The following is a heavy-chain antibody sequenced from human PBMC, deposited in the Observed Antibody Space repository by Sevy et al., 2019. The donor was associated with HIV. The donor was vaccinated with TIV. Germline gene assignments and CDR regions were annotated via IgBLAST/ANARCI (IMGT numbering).Heavy chain of an antibody. CDR3: AHRRERVGAYYFDY. CDR1: GFSLSTSGVG. CDR2: IYWNDDK. Sequence: SGPTLVKPTQTLTLTCTFSGFSLSTSGVGVGWIRQPPGKALEWLALIYWNDDKRYSPSLKSRLTITKGTHKNQVVLTRTNMDPVDTATYYCAHRRERVGAYYFDYWGQGTLVTVSS. V-gene: IGHV2-5*01. J-gene: IGHJ4*02. D-gene: IGHD1-26*01.